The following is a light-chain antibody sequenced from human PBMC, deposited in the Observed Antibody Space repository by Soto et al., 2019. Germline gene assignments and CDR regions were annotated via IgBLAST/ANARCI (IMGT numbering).Light chain of an antibody. CDR3: SSYAGSNNFV. V-gene: IGLV2-8*01. CDR2: EVT. Sequence: QSALTQPPSASGFPGQSVTISCTGTSSDVGYYDYVSWYQQHPGKAPKLVIYEVTKPPSGVPDRVSASKSGNTASLTVSGLRAEDEADYYCSSYAGSNNFVFGSGTKVTVL. J-gene: IGLJ1*01. CDR1: SSDVGYYDY.